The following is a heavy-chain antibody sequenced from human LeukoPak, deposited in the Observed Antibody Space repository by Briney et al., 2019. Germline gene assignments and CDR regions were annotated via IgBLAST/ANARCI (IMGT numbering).Heavy chain of an antibody. Sequence: ASVKVSCKASGYTFTSYDINWVRQATGQGLEWMGWMNPNSGNTGYAQKFQGRVTMTRNTSISTAYMELSSLRSEDTAVYYCARVPYSYYYYYYGMDVWGQGTTVTVFS. CDR3: ARVPYSYYYYYYGMDV. CDR1: GYTFTSYD. D-gene: IGHD1-26*01. CDR2: MNPNSGNT. V-gene: IGHV1-8*01. J-gene: IGHJ6*02.